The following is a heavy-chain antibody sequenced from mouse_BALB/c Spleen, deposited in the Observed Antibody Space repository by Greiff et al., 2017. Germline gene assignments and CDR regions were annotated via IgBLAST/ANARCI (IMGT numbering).Heavy chain of an antibody. CDR3: TRGGTAYYFDY. CDR2: IYPGSGST. Sequence: KQPGSELVRPGASVKLSCKASGYTFTSYWMHWVKQRPGQGLEWIGNIYPGSGSTNYDEKFKSKATLTVDTSSSTAYMQLSSLTSEDSAVYYCTRGGTAYYFDYWGQGTTLTVSS. V-gene: IGHV1S22*01. J-gene: IGHJ2*01. CDR1: GYTFTSYW. D-gene: IGHD2-14*01.